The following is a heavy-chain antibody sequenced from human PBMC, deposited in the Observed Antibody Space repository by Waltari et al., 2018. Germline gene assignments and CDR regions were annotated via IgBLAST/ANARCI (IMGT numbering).Heavy chain of an antibody. CDR3: ARHDYLSGWYDSHYYYYMDV. CDR2: INHSGST. D-gene: IGHD6-19*01. Sequence: QVQLQQWGAGLLKPSETLSLTCAVHGGSFSGYYWSWIRQPPGKGGEWIGEINHSGSTNYNPSLKSRVTISVDTSKNQFSLKLSSVTAADTAVYYCARHDYLSGWYDSHYYYYMDVWGKGTTVTVSS. CDR1: GGSFSGYY. J-gene: IGHJ6*03. V-gene: IGHV4-34*01.